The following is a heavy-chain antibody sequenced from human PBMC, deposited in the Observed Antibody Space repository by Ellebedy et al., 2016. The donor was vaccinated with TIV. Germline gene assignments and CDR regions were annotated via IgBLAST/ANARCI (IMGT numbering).Heavy chain of an antibody. CDR1: GFTFSSYS. Sequence: PGGSLRLSCAASGFTFSSYSMNWVRQAPGMGLGWVSSISNSGTHIYYADSVKGRFTIPRDNAKNSLYLQMNSLRAEDTAVYYCARESWELAWGQGTLVTVSS. CDR3: ARESWELA. V-gene: IGHV3-21*01. D-gene: IGHD3-10*01. CDR2: ISNSGTHI. J-gene: IGHJ5*02.